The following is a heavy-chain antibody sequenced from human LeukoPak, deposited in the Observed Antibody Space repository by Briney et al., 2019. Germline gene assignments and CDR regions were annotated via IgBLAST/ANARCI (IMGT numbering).Heavy chain of an antibody. CDR2: MNPNSGNT. CDR3: ARGGGIVGATKADY. J-gene: IGHJ4*02. V-gene: IGHV1-8*01. CDR1: GYTFTSYD. Sequence: GASVKVSCKASGYTFTSYDINWVRQATGQGLEWMGWMNPNSGNTGYAQKFQGRVTMTRNTSISTAYMELSSLRSEDTAVCYCARGGGIVGATKADYWGQGTLVTVSS. D-gene: IGHD1-26*01.